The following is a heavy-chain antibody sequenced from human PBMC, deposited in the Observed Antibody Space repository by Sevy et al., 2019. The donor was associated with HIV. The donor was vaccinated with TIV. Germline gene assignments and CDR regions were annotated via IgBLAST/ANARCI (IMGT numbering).Heavy chain of an antibody. J-gene: IGHJ4*02. CDR3: AWERGYTYLLIDN. D-gene: IGHD5-12*01. V-gene: IGHV4-30-4*01. Sequence: SETLSLTCTVSGDSITNGDYYWNWIRQPPGKGLEWIGYIYHGASIFYTPSLKGRALISQDTSKNQFSLKLNSVTTADTAVYFCAWERGYTYLLIDNWGQGTLVTVSS. CDR1: GDSITNGDYY. CDR2: IYHGASI.